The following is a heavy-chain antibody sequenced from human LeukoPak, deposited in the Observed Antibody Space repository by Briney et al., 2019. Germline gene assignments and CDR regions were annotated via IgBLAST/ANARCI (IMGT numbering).Heavy chain of an antibody. CDR2: ISGSDGST. D-gene: IGHD6-19*01. V-gene: IGHV3-23*01. J-gene: IGHJ4*02. CDR3: AKGGGWLYYFDY. CDR1: GFTFSSYA. Sequence: GGSLRLSCAASGFTFSSYAMSWVRQAPGKGLEWVSGISGSDGSTYYAGSVKGRFTISRDNSKNTLYLQMNSLRAEDTAVYYCAKGGGWLYYFDYWGQGTLVTVSS.